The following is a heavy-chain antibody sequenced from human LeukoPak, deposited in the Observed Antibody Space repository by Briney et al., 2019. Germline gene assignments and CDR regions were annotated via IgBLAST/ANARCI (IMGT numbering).Heavy chain of an antibody. CDR1: GFTFSDYY. J-gene: IGHJ4*02. CDR2: ISSSGSTI. D-gene: IGHD3-9*01. CDR3: ARAQVSGWIDALDY. Sequence: GGSLRLSCAASGFTFSDYYMSWIRQAPGKGLEWVSYISSSGSTIYYADSVKGRFTISRDNAKNSLYLQMNSLRAEDTAVYYCARAQVSGWIDALDYWGQGTLVTVSS. V-gene: IGHV3-11*01.